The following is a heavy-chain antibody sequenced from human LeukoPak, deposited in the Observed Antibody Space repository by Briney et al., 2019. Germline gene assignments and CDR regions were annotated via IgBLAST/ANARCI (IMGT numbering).Heavy chain of an antibody. CDR1: GFTFSSYW. D-gene: IGHD4-23*01. CDR2: INNDGSST. J-gene: IGHJ6*03. CDR3: ARDNTVDYYYYMDV. Sequence: PGGSLRLSCAASGFTFSSYWMHWVRHAPGKGLVRVSRINNDGSSTTYADSVKGRFTISRDNAKNTLYLQMNSLRAEDTAVYYCARDNTVDYYYYMDVWGKGTTVTVSS. V-gene: IGHV3-74*01.